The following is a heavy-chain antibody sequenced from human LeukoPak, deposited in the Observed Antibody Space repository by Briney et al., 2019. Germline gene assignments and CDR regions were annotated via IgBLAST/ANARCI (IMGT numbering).Heavy chain of an antibody. D-gene: IGHD7-27*01. CDR3: VKDHDWGFFHM. V-gene: IGHV3-64*05. Sequence: PGGSLRLSCSASGFTFSTYAMHWVRQAPGKGLEYVSGISSNGGTTYYADSVKGRFTISRDNSKKTLYIQMSRLRAEDTAVYYCVKDHDWGFFHMGGQGTMVTVS. CDR1: GFTFSTYA. J-gene: IGHJ3*02. CDR2: ISSNGGTT.